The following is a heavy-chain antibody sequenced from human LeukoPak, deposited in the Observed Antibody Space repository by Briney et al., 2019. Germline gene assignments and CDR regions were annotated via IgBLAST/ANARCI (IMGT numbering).Heavy chain of an antibody. CDR2: ISGSSGST. D-gene: IGHD6-13*01. J-gene: IGHJ2*01. CDR1: GFTFSSYA. V-gene: IGHV3-23*01. Sequence: GGSLRLSCAASGFTFSSYAMSWVRQAPGKGLEWVSAISGSSGSTYYADSVKGRFTISRDNSKNTLYLQMNSLRAEDTAVYYCARLRRYSSSWYGYFDLWGRGTLVTVSS. CDR3: ARLRRYSSSWYGYFDL.